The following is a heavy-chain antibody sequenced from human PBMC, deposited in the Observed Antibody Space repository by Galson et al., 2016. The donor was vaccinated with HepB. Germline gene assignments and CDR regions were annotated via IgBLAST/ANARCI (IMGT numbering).Heavy chain of an antibody. V-gene: IGHV3-23*01. CDR2: ISPRVGST. Sequence: SLRLSCAASGFTFNSYAMSWVRQAPGKGLEWVSSISPRVGSTYYADSVKGRFTISRDNSKNVVYLQMKSLRAEDTAVYYCARGWGDYGAFDIWGPGTLVSVSS. D-gene: IGHD4-17*01. CDR1: GFTFNSYA. J-gene: IGHJ4*02. CDR3: ARGWGDYGAFDI.